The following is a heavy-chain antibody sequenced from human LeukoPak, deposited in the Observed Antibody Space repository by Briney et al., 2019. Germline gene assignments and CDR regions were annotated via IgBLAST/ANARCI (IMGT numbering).Heavy chain of an antibody. CDR2: IKQDGSEK. J-gene: IGHJ4*02. D-gene: IGHD3-22*01. CDR3: ARLLTYYYDSSGYDY. V-gene: IGHV3-7*01. CDR1: GFTFSSYW. Sequence: PGGSLRLSCAASGFTFSSYWMSWVRQAPGKGLEWVANIKQDGSEKYYVDSVKGRFTISRDNAKNSLYLQMNSLRAEDTAVYYCARLLTYYYDSSGYDYWGQGTLVTVSS.